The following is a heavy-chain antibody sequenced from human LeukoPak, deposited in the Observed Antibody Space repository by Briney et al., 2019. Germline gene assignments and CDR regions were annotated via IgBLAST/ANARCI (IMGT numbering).Heavy chain of an antibody. CDR1: GFTFSSYA. V-gene: IGHV3-23*01. J-gene: IGHJ4*02. CDR3: AKGEQRSMDIVVVPAAIPFDY. CDR2: SNGSGGSK. Sequence: GGALRLSCAPSGFTFSSYAMSWVRQAPAKGLEWVSASNGSGGSKYYADSLKGRFTISRDNSKNTLYLQMNSLRAEETAVYYGAKGEQRSMDIVVVPAAIPFDYWGQGTLVTVSS. D-gene: IGHD2-2*03.